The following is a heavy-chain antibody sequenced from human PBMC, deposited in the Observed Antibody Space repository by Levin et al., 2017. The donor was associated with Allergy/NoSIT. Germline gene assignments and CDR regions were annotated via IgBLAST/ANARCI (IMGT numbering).Heavy chain of an antibody. CDR2: IWDDGYKK. D-gene: IGHD2-8*01. J-gene: IGHJ6*03. CDR1: GFTFSSYG. Sequence: GESLKISCAASGFTFSSYGMHWVRQAPGKGLEWVAVIWDDGYKKYYADSVKGRFTISRDNSKNTLYLQMNSLRAEDTAVYYCARMLRCYSYYFMDVWGKGTTVTVSS. V-gene: IGHV3-33*01. CDR3: ARMLRCYSYYFMDV.